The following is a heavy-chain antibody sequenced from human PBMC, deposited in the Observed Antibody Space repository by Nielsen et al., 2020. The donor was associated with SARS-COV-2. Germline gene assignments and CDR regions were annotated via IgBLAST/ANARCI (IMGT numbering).Heavy chain of an antibody. CDR3: ARNTYGGSTDY. CDR1: GYTFTSYW. J-gene: IGHJ4*02. Sequence: GESLKISCQGSGYTFTSYWIGWVRQMPGKGLEWMGVIYPRDSDTRYNPSFQGQVTISADKSISTVYLQWSGLKASDSAMYYCARNTYGGSTDYWGQGTLVIVSS. V-gene: IGHV5-51*01. D-gene: IGHD4-23*01. CDR2: IYPRDSDT.